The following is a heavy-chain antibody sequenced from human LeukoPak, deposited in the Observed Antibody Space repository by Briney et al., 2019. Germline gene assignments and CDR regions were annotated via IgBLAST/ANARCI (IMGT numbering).Heavy chain of an antibody. Sequence: PGGSLRLSCSASGFTFSRQWMICVRQAPGKGLEWVANIKQDGSEKAYVDPVKGRFTISRANAKTSLYLKMTSLRAEDTAVYYCARQQTTVTEFDSGGQGTLVTVS. D-gene: IGHD4-17*01. CDR2: IKQDGSEK. V-gene: IGHV3-7*04. CDR1: GFTFSRQW. CDR3: ARQQTTVTEFDS. J-gene: IGHJ4*02.